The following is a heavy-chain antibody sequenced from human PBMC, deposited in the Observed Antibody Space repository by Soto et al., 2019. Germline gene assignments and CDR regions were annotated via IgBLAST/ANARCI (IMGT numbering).Heavy chain of an antibody. CDR3: ARHIVVVPAAQRY. CDR1: GGSFSGYY. D-gene: IGHD2-2*01. CDR2: INHSGST. V-gene: IGHV4-34*01. Sequence: SETLSLTCAVYGGSFSGYYWSWIRQPPGKGLEWIGEINHSGSTNYNPSLKSRVTISVDTSKNQFSLKLSSVTAADTAVYYCARHIVVVPAAQRYWSQGTLVTVSS. J-gene: IGHJ4*02.